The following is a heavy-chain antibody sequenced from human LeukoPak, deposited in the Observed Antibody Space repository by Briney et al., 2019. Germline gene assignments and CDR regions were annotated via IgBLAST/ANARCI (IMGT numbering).Heavy chain of an antibody. Sequence: GGSLRLSCAASGFTFSSYAMHWVRQAPGKGLEWVAVISYDGSNKYYADSVKGRFTISRDNSKNTLYLQMNSLRAEDTAVYYCAKDRRSYYYDSSGSPFDPWGQGTLVTVSS. V-gene: IGHV3-30*04. CDR3: AKDRRSYYYDSSGSPFDP. CDR2: ISYDGSNK. J-gene: IGHJ5*02. CDR1: GFTFSSYA. D-gene: IGHD3-22*01.